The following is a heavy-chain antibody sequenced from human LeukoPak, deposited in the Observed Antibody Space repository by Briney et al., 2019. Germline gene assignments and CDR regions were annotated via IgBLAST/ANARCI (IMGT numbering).Heavy chain of an antibody. CDR1: GFTFSYAW. CDR3: ATGPAYCGGDCPAY. CDR2: IKSKSDAEIT. J-gene: IGHJ4*02. Sequence: GGSLRLSCAASGFTFSYAWMTWVRQAPGKGLEWVGRIKSKSDAEITDYAAPVKGRFTISRDESKNTLYLQMNSLKTEDTAVYYCATGPAYCGGDCPAYWGQGTLVTVSS. D-gene: IGHD2-21*02. V-gene: IGHV3-15*01.